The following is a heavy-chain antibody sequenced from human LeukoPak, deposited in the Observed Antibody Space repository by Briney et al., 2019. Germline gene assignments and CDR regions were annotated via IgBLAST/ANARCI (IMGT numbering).Heavy chain of an antibody. CDR2: INPSGDST. CDR3: AKLATSDTGETY. J-gene: IGHJ4*02. Sequence: ASVTVSCKASGYTFTINHIHWVRQAPGQGLEWMGVINPSGDSTTYAQNFQGRVTMTRDTSTSTVYMELRSLRSEDTAIYYCAKLATSDTGETYWGQGTLVTVSS. V-gene: IGHV1-46*01. D-gene: IGHD3-16*01. CDR1: GYTFTINH.